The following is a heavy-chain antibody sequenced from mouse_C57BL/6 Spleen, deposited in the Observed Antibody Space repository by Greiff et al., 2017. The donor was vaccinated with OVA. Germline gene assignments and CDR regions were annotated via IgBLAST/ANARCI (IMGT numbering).Heavy chain of an antibody. CDR1: GFTFSDAW. Sequence: EVQGVESGGGLVQPGGSMKLSCAASGFTFSDAWMDWVRQSPEKGLEWVAEIRNKANNHATYYAESVKGRFTISRDDSKSSVYLQMNSLRAEDTGIYYCTRGYYDYWYFDVWGTGTTVTVSS. V-gene: IGHV6-6*01. D-gene: IGHD2-4*01. J-gene: IGHJ1*03. CDR2: IRNKANNHAT. CDR3: TRGYYDYWYFDV.